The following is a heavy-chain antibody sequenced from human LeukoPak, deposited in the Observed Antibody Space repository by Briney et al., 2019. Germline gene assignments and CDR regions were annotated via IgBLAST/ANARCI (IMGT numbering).Heavy chain of an antibody. CDR1: GFTFSSYS. J-gene: IGHJ4*02. CDR3: ARSITMIVVFFDY. Sequence: GGSLRLSCAASGFTFSSYSMNWVRQAPGKGLEWVSSISSSSSYIYYADSVKGRFTISRDNAKNSLYLQMNSLRAEDTAVYYCARSITMIVVFFDYWGQGTLVTVSS. D-gene: IGHD3-22*01. CDR2: ISSSSSYI. V-gene: IGHV3-21*01.